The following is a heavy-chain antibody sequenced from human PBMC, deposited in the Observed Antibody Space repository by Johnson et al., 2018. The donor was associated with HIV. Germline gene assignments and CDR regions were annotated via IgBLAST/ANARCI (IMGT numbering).Heavy chain of an antibody. CDR2: ISWHSGSI. CDR3: ATERMGGFDI. Sequence: VQLVESGGGLVQPGRSRRLSCAASGFTFDDYAMHWVRQAPGKGLEWVSGISWHSGSIGYADSVKGRFTISRDNSKNTLYLQMNSLRTEDTSVYYCATERMGGFDIWGQGTMVTVSS. D-gene: IGHD2-15*01. J-gene: IGHJ3*02. V-gene: IGHV3-9*01. CDR1: GFTFDDYA.